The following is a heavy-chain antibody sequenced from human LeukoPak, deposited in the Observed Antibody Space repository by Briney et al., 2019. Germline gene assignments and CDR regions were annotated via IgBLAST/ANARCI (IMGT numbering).Heavy chain of an antibody. CDR1: GYTFTGYY. J-gene: IGHJ6*03. CDR3: ARDRTLNWNYFNYYYMDV. CDR2: INPNSGGT. D-gene: IGHD1-1*01. V-gene: IGHV1-2*02. Sequence: ASVKVSCKASGYTFTGYYMHWVRQAPGQGLEWMGWINPNSGGTNYAQKFQGRVTMTRDTSISTAYMELSRLRSDDTAVYYCARDRTLNWNYFNYYYMDVWGKGTTVTVSS.